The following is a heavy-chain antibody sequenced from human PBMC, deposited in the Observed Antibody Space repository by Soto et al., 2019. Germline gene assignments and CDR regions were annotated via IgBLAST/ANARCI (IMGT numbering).Heavy chain of an antibody. D-gene: IGHD5-18*01. CDR3: AREGMLQLWSPHFDY. J-gene: IGHJ4*02. Sequence: EVQLVESGGGLVQPGGSLRLSCAASGFTFSSYSMNWVRQAPGKGLEWVSYISSSSSTIYYADSVKGRFTISRDNAKNSLYLQMNSLRDEDTAVYYCAREGMLQLWSPHFDYRGQGTLVTVSS. CDR2: ISSSSSTI. V-gene: IGHV3-48*02. CDR1: GFTFSSYS.